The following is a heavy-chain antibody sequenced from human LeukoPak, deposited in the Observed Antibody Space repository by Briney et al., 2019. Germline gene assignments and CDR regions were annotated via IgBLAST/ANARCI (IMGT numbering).Heavy chain of an antibody. CDR3: ARDLVSGAYTFDV. Sequence: PGGSLRLSCAASGFPFSSFGLNWVRQAPGKGLHSVSHISNSGATVYYADSVRGRFTFSRDNAKNSLYLQMNSLRAEDTAVYYCARDLVSGAYTFDVWGQGTMVTVSS. V-gene: IGHV3-48*03. J-gene: IGHJ3*01. CDR2: ISNSGATV. CDR1: GFPFSSFG. D-gene: IGHD3-16*01.